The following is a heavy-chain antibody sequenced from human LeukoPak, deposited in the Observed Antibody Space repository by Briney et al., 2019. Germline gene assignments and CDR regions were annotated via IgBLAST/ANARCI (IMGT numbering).Heavy chain of an antibody. D-gene: IGHD6-19*01. V-gene: IGHV1-2*06. CDR3: ASTGIAVAGTEGRLYDY. CDR2: INTNSGGT. Sequence: GASVKVSCKASGYTFTGYYMHWVRQAPGQGLEWMGRINTNSGGTNYAQKFQGRVTVTRDTSISTAYMELSRLRSDDTAVYYCASTGIAVAGTEGRLYDYWGQGTLVTVSS. CDR1: GYTFTGYY. J-gene: IGHJ4*02.